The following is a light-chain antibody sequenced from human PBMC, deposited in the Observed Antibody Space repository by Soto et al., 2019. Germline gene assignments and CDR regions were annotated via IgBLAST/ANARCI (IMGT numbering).Light chain of an antibody. CDR3: QQSYNWPWT. V-gene: IGKV3-11*01. Sequence: DIMLTQSPATLSLSPGERATLSCRASQSVSSYLAWYQQKPGQAPRLLIYDASSRATGIPDRFSGSGSGTDFTLTIRSLEPEDFAVYYCQQSYNWPWTFGQGTKVDNK. CDR1: QSVSSY. CDR2: DAS. J-gene: IGKJ1*01.